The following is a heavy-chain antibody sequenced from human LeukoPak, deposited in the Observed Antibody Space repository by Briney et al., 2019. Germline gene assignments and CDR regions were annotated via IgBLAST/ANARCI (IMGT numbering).Heavy chain of an antibody. CDR1: GYSFTSNG. Sequence: ASVKVSCKASGYSFTSNGITWVRQARGQGLEWMGWISGYNGDTVYAQMFQDRVTMTTDTSTSTAYMELRSLRSDDTAVYYCARSGHCGGTSCYAEGLDYWGQGTLVTVSS. CDR2: ISGYNGDT. CDR3: ARSGHCGGTSCYAEGLDY. J-gene: IGHJ4*02. V-gene: IGHV1-18*04. D-gene: IGHD2-2*01.